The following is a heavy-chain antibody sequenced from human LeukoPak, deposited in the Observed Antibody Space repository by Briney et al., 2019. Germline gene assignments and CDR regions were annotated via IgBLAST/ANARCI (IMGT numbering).Heavy chain of an antibody. V-gene: IGHV3-23*01. CDR3: AKNSGGTCYSHLDY. Sequence: GGSLRLSCAASGFTFSSYGMTWARQAPGKGLEGVSGISGSGGSTYYEDSVKGRFTISRDNSKNTLYLQMNSLRAEDTAVYYCAKNSGGTCYSHLDYWGQGTLVTVSS. CDR1: GFTFSSYG. CDR2: ISGSGGST. D-gene: IGHD2-15*01. J-gene: IGHJ4*02.